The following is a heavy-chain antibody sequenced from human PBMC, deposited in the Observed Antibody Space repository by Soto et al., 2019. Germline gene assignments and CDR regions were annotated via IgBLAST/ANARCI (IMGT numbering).Heavy chain of an antibody. Sequence: QVQLVESGGGLVKPGGSLRLSCTASGFNFSDYYMSWIRQAPGKGLEWVSYICSGGTVMYYADSVKGRFTISRDNAENSLYLEMDTLRAEGSATYYCARDIGARWRSDDYGMDVWGQRPTVTVSS. D-gene: IGHD2-21*01. V-gene: IGHV3-11*01. CDR1: GFNFSDYY. CDR3: ARDIGARWRSDDYGMDV. CDR2: ICSGGTVM. J-gene: IGHJ6*02.